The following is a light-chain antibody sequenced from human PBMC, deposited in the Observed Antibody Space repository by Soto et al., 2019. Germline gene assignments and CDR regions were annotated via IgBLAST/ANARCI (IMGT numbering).Light chain of an antibody. V-gene: IGKV1-9*01. CDR3: QQYNDWPPT. CDR2: AAS. CDR1: QGISTY. Sequence: IQLTQSPSSLSASVGDRVTITCRASQGISTYLAWYQQKPRKAPKLLIYAASTLQSGVPSRFSGSGSGTDFTLTISSLQSEDFAVYYCQQYNDWPPTFGQGTKV. J-gene: IGKJ1*01.